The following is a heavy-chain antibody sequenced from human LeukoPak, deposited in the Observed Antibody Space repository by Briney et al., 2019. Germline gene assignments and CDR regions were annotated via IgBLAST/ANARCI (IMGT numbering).Heavy chain of an antibody. J-gene: IGHJ3*02. Sequence: SETLSLTCTVSGGSLNSYYWSWIRQPPGKGLEWIGYIYYSGSTNYNPSLKSRVTISVDTSKNQFSLKVSSVTAADTAVYYCARLGYGLKPGAFDIWGQGTMVTVSS. V-gene: IGHV4-59*08. CDR3: ARLGYGLKPGAFDI. D-gene: IGHD2-15*01. CDR1: GGSLNSYY. CDR2: IYYSGST.